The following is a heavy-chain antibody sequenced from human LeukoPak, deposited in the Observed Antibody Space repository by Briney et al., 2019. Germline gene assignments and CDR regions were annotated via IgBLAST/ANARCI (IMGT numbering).Heavy chain of an antibody. CDR3: ASRPPYYYMDV. CDR1: GGSISSSSYY. Sequence: SETLSLTCTVSGGSISSSSYYWGWIRQPPGKGLEWIGEINHSGSTNYNPSLKSRVTISVDTSKNQFSLKLSSVTAADTAVYYCASRPPYYYMDVWGKGTTVTISS. CDR2: INHSGST. J-gene: IGHJ6*03. V-gene: IGHV4-39*07.